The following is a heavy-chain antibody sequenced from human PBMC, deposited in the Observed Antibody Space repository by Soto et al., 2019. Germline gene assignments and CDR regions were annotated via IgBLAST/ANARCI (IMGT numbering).Heavy chain of an antibody. J-gene: IGHJ4*02. D-gene: IGHD4-17*01. CDR3: AKDMKWGGMTTIHCFDS. V-gene: IGHV3-9*02. Sequence: EVQLVESGGGLVQPGRSLRLSCVASGFTADDYAMHWVRQAPGKGLEWVSGISSNSDTIDYADSVKGRVTISRDNAKYDLFLQMNSLRPEDTALYYCAKDMKWGGMTTIHCFDSWGQGTLVTVSS. CDR1: GFTADDYA. CDR2: ISSNSDTI.